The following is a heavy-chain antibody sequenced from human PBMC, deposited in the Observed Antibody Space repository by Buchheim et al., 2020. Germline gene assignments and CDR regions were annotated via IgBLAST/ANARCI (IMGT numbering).Heavy chain of an antibody. Sequence: QVQLVQSGAEVKKPGASVKVSCKASGYTFTSYYMHWVRQAPGQGLEWMGIINPSGGSTSYAQKFQGRVTMTRDTSTSTVYMELSSLGSEDTAVYYCAREGGQYYDFWSGYYQGWFDPWGQGTL. CDR2: INPSGGST. D-gene: IGHD3-3*01. CDR1: GYTFTSYY. V-gene: IGHV1-46*01. CDR3: AREGGQYYDFWSGYYQGWFDP. J-gene: IGHJ5*02.